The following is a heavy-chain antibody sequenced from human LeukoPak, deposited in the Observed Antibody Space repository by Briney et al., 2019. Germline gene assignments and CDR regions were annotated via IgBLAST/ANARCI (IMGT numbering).Heavy chain of an antibody. Sequence: GGSLRLSCAASGFTFSSYAMSGVGEAPGKGVEWVSAISGSVGSTYSAHSVNARFTISRDNSKNPLYLQMNSLRAEDTAVYYCAKGRDGYNSDFDYWGQGTLVTVSS. D-gene: IGHD5-24*01. V-gene: IGHV3-23*01. CDR1: GFTFSSYA. CDR2: ISGSVGST. CDR3: AKGRDGYNSDFDY. J-gene: IGHJ4*02.